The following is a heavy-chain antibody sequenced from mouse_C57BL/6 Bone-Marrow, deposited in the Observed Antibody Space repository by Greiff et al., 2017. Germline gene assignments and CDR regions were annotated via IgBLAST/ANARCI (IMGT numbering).Heavy chain of an antibody. Sequence: VQLQQSGAELARPGASVKLSCKASGYTFTSYGISWVKQRTGQGLEWIGEIYPRSGNTYYNEKFKGKATLTADKSSSTAYMELRSLTSEDSAVYFCARRPDYYGSSYWFAYWGQGTLVTVSA. V-gene: IGHV1-81*01. J-gene: IGHJ3*01. CDR3: ARRPDYYGSSYWFAY. CDR2: IYPRSGNT. D-gene: IGHD1-1*01. CDR1: GYTFTSYG.